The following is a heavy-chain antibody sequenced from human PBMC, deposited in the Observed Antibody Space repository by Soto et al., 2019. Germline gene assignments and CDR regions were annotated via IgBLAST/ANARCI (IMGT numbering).Heavy chain of an antibody. Sequence: EVQLVESGGGLVKPGGSLRLSCAASGFTFSSYSMNWVRQAPGEGLEWVSSISSSSSYIYYAASVKGRFTISRDNAKNSLYLQMNSLRAEDTAVYYCARDQPGYSYGYGLGYWGQGTLVTVSS. J-gene: IGHJ4*02. CDR3: ARDQPGYSYGYGLGY. V-gene: IGHV3-21*01. CDR1: GFTFSSYS. D-gene: IGHD5-18*01. CDR2: ISSSSSYI.